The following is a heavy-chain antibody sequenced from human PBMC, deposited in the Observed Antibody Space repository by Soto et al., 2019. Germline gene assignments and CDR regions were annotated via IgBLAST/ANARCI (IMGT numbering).Heavy chain of an antibody. CDR1: GGTFSSYA. D-gene: IGHD6-19*01. CDR3: AGGSAYRSGWPPTEG. Sequence: SVKVSFKASGGTFSSYAISWVRQAPGQGLEWMGGIIPIFGTANYAQKFQGRVTITADESTSTAYMELSSLRSEDTAVYYCAGGSAYRSGWPPTEGWGQGTLVTISS. J-gene: IGHJ4*02. V-gene: IGHV1-69*13. CDR2: IIPIFGTA.